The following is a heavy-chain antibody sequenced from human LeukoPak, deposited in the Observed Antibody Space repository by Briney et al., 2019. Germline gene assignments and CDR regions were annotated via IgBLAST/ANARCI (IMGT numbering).Heavy chain of an antibody. CDR2: IYTSGST. D-gene: IGHD6-13*01. CDR1: GGSISSGSYY. V-gene: IGHV4-61*02. J-gene: IGHJ1*01. Sequence: SQTLSLICTVSGGSISSGSYYWSWIRQPAGKGLEWIGRIYTSGSTNYNPSLKSRVTISVDTSKNQFSLKLSSVTAADTAVYYCARGLAAAGIMDAEYFQHWGQGTLVTVSS. CDR3: ARGLAAAGIMDAEYFQH.